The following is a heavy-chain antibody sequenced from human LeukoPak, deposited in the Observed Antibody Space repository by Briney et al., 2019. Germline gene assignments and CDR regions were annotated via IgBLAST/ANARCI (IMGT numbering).Heavy chain of an antibody. CDR2: ISSSSSYI. Sequence: GGSLRLSCAASGFTFSSYSTNWVRQAPGKGLEWVSSISSSSSYIYYADSVKGRFTISRDNAKNSLYLQMNSLRAEDTAVYYCARGPWIQLDYYYYGMDVWGQGTTVTVSS. CDR1: GFTFSSYS. CDR3: ARGPWIQLDYYYYGMDV. J-gene: IGHJ6*02. D-gene: IGHD5-18*01. V-gene: IGHV3-21*01.